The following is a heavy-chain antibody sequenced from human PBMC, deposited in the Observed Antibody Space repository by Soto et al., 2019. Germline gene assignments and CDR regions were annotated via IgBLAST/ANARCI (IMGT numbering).Heavy chain of an antibody. Sequence: EVQLVESGGGLIQPGGSLRLSCAASGFTVSSNYMSWVRQAPGQGLEWVSVIYSGGSTYYADSVKGRFTISRDNSKNTLYLQMNSLSAEDTAVYYCARDRVERGYPDYFQHWGQGTLVTVSS. V-gene: IGHV3-53*01. D-gene: IGHD3-22*01. CDR1: GFTVSSNY. CDR2: IYSGGST. J-gene: IGHJ1*01. CDR3: ARDRVERGYPDYFQH.